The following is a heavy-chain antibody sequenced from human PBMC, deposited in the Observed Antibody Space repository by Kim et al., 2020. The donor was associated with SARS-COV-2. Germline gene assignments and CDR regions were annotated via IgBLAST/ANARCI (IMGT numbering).Heavy chain of an antibody. CDR3: ARDREGDWTFDY. CDR2: ISPSSGYT. Sequence: ASVKVSCKASGYTFTSNHMHWVRQAPGQGLEWMGLISPSSGYTTYAQKFQGSVTMTRDTSTSTVYIELSSLKSEDTAVYYCARDREGDWTFDYWGQGTLVTLSS. V-gene: IGHV1-46*01. D-gene: IGHD2-21*02. CDR1: GYTFTSNH. J-gene: IGHJ4*02.